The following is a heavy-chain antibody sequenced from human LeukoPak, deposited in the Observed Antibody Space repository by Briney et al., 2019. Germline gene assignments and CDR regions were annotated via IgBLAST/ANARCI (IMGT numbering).Heavy chain of an antibody. CDR2: IRGIGGRT. CDR1: GFTFSTYG. CDR3: AELGITMIGGV. D-gene: IGHD3-10*02. J-gene: IGHJ6*04. V-gene: IGHV3-23*01. Sequence: QPGGTLRLSCAASGFTFSTYGMSWVRQAPGKGLEWVSSIRGIGGRTYYADSVKGRFTVSRDNSRNTVFLQMNSLRAEDTAVYYCAELGITMIGGVWGKGTTVTISS.